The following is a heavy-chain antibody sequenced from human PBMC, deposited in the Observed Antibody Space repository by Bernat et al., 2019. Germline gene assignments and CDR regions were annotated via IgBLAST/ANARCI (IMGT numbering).Heavy chain of an antibody. CDR1: GGSISSSSYY. Sequence: QLQLQESGPGLVKPSETLSLTCTVSGGSISSSSYYWGWIRQPPGKGLEWIGSIYYSGSTYYNPSLKSRVTISVDTSKNQFSLKLSSVTAADTAVYYCARLEGRITIFGVGSGLSDSWGQGTLVTVSS. J-gene: IGHJ4*02. CDR3: ARLEGRITIFGVGSGLSDS. D-gene: IGHD3-3*01. V-gene: IGHV4-39*01. CDR2: IYYSGST.